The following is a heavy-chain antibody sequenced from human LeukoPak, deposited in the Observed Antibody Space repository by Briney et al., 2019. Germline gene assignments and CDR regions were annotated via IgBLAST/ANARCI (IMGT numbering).Heavy chain of an antibody. D-gene: IGHD3-16*02. J-gene: IGHJ6*03. CDR1: GGSFSGYY. CDR2: INHSGST. V-gene: IGHV4-34*01. Sequence: KPSETLSLTCAVYGGSFSGYYWSWIRQPPGKGLEWIGEINHSGSTNYNPSLKSRVTISVDTSKNQFSLKLSSVTAADTAVYYCARVGKITFGGVIAYYYYYYMDVWGKGTTVTVSS. CDR3: ARVGKITFGGVIAYYYYYYMDV.